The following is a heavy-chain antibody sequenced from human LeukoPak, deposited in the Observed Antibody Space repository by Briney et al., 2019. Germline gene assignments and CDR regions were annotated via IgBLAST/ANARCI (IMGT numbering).Heavy chain of an antibody. J-gene: IGHJ4*02. Sequence: GGSLRLSCAASGFTFNTYGMNWVRQAPGKGLEWVSSISGTSSDIYYADSVKGRFTISRDNAKNSLYLQMNSLRAEDTAMYYCASAYYYDSSGYYYSHYWGQGTLVTVSS. CDR2: ISGTSSDI. CDR1: GFTFNTYG. CDR3: ASAYYYDSSGYYYSHY. D-gene: IGHD3-22*01. V-gene: IGHV3-21*01.